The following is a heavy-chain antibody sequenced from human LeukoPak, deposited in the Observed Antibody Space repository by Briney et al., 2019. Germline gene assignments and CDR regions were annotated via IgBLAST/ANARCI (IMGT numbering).Heavy chain of an antibody. CDR1: GFTVSSNY. CDR2: IYTSGTT. V-gene: IGHV3-53*01. D-gene: IGHD4/OR15-4a*01. J-gene: IGHJ3*01. Sequence: GGSLRLSCAGSGFTVSSNYMSWVRQAPGEGLEWFSVIYTSGTTYYADSVKGRFTISRDSSKNTLYLQMNSLRAEDTAVYYCARDNGNDYGANWGQGTMVTVSS. CDR3: ARDNGNDYGAN.